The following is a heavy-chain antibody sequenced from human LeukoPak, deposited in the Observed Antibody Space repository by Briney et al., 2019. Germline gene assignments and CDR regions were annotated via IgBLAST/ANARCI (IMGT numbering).Heavy chain of an antibody. Sequence: GGSLRLSCAASGFTFSSYAMNWVRQAPGKGLEWVSSISGGAGSASYADSVKGRFTMSRDNAKSTLYLQMNSLRAEDTAVYFCVKDDGNYGIDYWGQGTLVTVSS. CDR2: ISGGAGSA. CDR3: VKDDGNYGIDY. V-gene: IGHV3-23*01. CDR1: GFTFSSYA. D-gene: IGHD1-7*01. J-gene: IGHJ4*02.